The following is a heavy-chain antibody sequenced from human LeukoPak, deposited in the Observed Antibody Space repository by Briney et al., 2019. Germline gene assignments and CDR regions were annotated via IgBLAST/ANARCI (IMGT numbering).Heavy chain of an antibody. CDR1: GYTFTSYG. J-gene: IGHJ4*02. CDR2: ISAYNGNT. V-gene: IGHV1-18*01. CDR3: ARDSFLLVATPRIGY. Sequence: ASVKVSCKASGYTFTSYGISWVRQAPGQGLEWMGWISAYNGNTNYAQKLQGRVTMTTDTSTSTAYMELRSLRSDDTAVYYCARDSFLLVATPRIGYWGQGTLVTVSS. D-gene: IGHD5-12*01.